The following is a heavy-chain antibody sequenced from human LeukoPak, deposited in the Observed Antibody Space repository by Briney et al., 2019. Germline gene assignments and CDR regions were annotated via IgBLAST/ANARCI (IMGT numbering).Heavy chain of an antibody. D-gene: IGHD3-22*01. CDR1: SGSISSYY. Sequence: PSETLSPTCTVSSGSISSYYWSWIRQPPGKGLEWIGYIYYSGNTDYNPSLKGRVTISVDTSKKQFSLKLSSVTAADTAVYYCASGGYYDSSGYYRRFFQHWGQGTLVTVSS. CDR3: ASGGYYDSSGYYRRFFQH. CDR2: IYYSGNT. J-gene: IGHJ1*01. V-gene: IGHV4-59*01.